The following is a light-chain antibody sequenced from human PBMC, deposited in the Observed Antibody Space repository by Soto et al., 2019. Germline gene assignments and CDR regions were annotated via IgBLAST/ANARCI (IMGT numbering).Light chain of an antibody. J-gene: IGKJ4*01. CDR3: QQYSTYPLT. V-gene: IGKV1-5*03. CDR1: QSISNS. CDR2: RAS. Sequence: DIQMTQTPSTRSASVGDRVTMTCRASQSISNSLAWYQQKPGKAPKLLIYRASALQSGVPSRFSGSGSGTEFTLTIDSLRPDDFATFYCQQYSTYPLTFGGGTKVDI.